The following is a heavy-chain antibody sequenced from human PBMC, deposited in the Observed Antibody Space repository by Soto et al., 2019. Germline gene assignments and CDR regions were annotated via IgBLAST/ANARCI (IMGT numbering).Heavy chain of an antibody. CDR2: ISYDGSNK. Sequence: GGSLRLSCAASGFTFSSYGMHWVRQAPGKGLEWVAVISYDGSNKYYADSVKGRFTIPRDNSKNTLYLQMNSLRAEDTAVYYCAKVLARFHLAVAGTAPPLDYWGQGTLVTVSS. J-gene: IGHJ4*02. D-gene: IGHD6-19*01. CDR1: GFTFSSYG. CDR3: AKVLARFHLAVAGTAPPLDY. V-gene: IGHV3-30*18.